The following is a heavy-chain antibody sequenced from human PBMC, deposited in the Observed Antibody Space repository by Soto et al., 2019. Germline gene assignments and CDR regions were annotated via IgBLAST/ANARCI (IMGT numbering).Heavy chain of an antibody. CDR1: GFTFSRYG. V-gene: IGHV3-23*01. J-gene: IGHJ4*02. Sequence: EVQLSESGGGLVQPGGSLRLYCAASGFTFSRYGMSWVRQAPGKGLEWVSAITGSGDSTYYADSVKGRFTISRDSSNNTVYLQMNSLRADDTAVYYCVKLRLELLYLDSWGLGALVIVSS. CDR3: VKLRLELLYLDS. CDR2: ITGSGDST. D-gene: IGHD1-7*01.